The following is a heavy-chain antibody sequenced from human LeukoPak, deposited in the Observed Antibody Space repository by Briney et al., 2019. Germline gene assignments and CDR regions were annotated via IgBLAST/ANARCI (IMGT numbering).Heavy chain of an antibody. D-gene: IGHD4-17*01. J-gene: IGHJ4*02. CDR3: AREKATVTGLCDY. CDR2: IRYDGSNK. V-gene: IGHV3-30*02. CDR1: GFTFSSYG. Sequence: AGGSLRLSCAASGFTFSSYGMHWVRQAPGKGLEWVAFIRYDGSNKYYADSVKGRFTISRDNAKNSLYLQMNSLRAEDTAVYYCAREKATVTGLCDYWGQGTPVTVSS.